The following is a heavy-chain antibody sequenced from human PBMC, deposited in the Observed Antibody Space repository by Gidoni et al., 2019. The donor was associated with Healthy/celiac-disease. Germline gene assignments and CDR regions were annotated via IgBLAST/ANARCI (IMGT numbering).Heavy chain of an antibody. J-gene: IGHJ4*02. CDR1: GFPFDDYA. CDR3: AKDIAHYQLLLYY. V-gene: IGHV3-9*01. Sequence: EVQLVASGGGLVQPGRSLRLSCAASGFPFDDYAMHWVRKAPGKGLEWVSGISWNSGSIGYADSVKGRFTNSRDNAKNSLYLQMNSLRAEDTALYYCAKDIAHYQLLLYYWGQGTLVTVSS. CDR2: ISWNSGSI. D-gene: IGHD2-2*01.